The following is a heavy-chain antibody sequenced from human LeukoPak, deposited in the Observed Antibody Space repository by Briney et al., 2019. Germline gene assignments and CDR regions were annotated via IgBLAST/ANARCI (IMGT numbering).Heavy chain of an antibody. D-gene: IGHD5-12*01. J-gene: IGHJ4*02. V-gene: IGHV1-69*06. CDR1: GYTFTSYG. CDR2: IITIFGTT. Sequence: GASVKVSCKASGYTFTSYGISWVRQAPGQGLEWMGGIITIFGTTNYAQKFQGRVTITADKSTSTAYMELSSLRSEDTAVYYCARGLVARDYYFDYWGQGTLVTVSS. CDR3: ARGLVARDYYFDY.